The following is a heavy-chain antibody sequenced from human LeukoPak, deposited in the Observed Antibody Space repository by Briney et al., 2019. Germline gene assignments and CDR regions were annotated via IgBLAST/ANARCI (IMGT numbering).Heavy chain of an antibody. J-gene: IGHJ6*02. CDR2: IIPIFGTA. CDR3: ARHSRSSSYYYGMDV. Sequence: EASVKVSCKASGGTFSSYAISWVQQAPGQGLEWMGGIIPIFGTANYAQKFQGRVTITADESTSTAYMELSSLRSEDTAVYYCARHSRSSSYYYGMDVWGQGTTVTVSS. D-gene: IGHD3-10*01. CDR1: GGTFSSYA. V-gene: IGHV1-69*13.